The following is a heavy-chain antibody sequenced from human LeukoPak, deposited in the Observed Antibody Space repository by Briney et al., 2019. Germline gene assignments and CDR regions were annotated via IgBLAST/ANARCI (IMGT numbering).Heavy chain of an antibody. CDR2: INTRSYI. CDR1: GFTFSSYS. J-gene: IGHJ4*02. CDR3: AREGGYCYGASCRFFDS. V-gene: IGHV3-21*01. Sequence: GGSLRLSCAASGFTFSSYSMNWVRQAPGKGLEWVSSINTRSYIYSADSVKGRFTISRDNDKNSVYLQMNSLRAEDTAVYYCAREGGYCYGASCRFFDSWGQGILLTVSS. D-gene: IGHD2-15*01.